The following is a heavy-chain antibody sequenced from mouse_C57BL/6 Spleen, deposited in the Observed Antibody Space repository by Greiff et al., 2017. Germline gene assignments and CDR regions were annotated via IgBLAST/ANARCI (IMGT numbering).Heavy chain of an antibody. CDR2: IYPGSGST. Sequence: QVQLQQPGAELVKPGASVKMSCKASGYTFTSYWITWVKQRPGQGLEWIGDIYPGSGSTNYNEKFKSKATLTVDKSSSTAYMHLSSLTSEDSAVYYCARASDYDYDDYAMDYWGQGTSVSVSS. D-gene: IGHD2-4*01. CDR1: GYTFTSYW. V-gene: IGHV1-55*01. J-gene: IGHJ4*01. CDR3: ARASDYDYDDYAMDY.